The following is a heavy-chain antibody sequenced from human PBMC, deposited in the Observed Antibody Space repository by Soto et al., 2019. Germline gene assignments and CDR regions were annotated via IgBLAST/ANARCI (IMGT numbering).Heavy chain of an antibody. D-gene: IGHD6-13*01. CDR3: ASALAAASPFDY. J-gene: IGHJ4*02. CDR2: ISAHNGNT. Sequence: QVQLVQSGAEVKKPGASVKVSCKTSGYTFTSYAITWVRQAPGQALEWMGSISAHNGNTHYAQKLQGRVTMTTDTSTNTADRELRSLRSDDTAVYYCASALAAASPFDYWGQGTLVTVSA. CDR1: GYTFTSYA. V-gene: IGHV1-18*01.